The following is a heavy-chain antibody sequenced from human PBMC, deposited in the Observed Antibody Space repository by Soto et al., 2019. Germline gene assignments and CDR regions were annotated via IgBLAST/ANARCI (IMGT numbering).Heavy chain of an antibody. CDR3: ARDELYYDILTGYPRLYYFDY. CDR1: GYTFTSYG. D-gene: IGHD3-9*01. J-gene: IGHJ4*02. CDR2: ISAYNGNT. Sequence: QVQLVQSGAEVKKPGASVKVSCKASGYTFTSYGISWVRQAPGQGLEWMGWISAYNGNTNYAQKLQGRVTMTTDTSTSTAYMELRRLRSDDTAVYYCARDELYYDILTGYPRLYYFDYWGQGTLVTVSS. V-gene: IGHV1-18*01.